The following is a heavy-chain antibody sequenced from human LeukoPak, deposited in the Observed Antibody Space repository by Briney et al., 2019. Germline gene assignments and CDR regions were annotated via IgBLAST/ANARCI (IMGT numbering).Heavy chain of an antibody. CDR3: ARATYDSSAVDAFDI. D-gene: IGHD3-22*01. CDR1: GFTFRDYF. Sequence: EGSLRLSCAASGFTFRDYFMSWIRQAPGKGLEWVVYTNTAGNTIYYADSMKGRFTISRDNAKNSLYLQMNTLRAEDTAVYYCARATYDSSAVDAFDIWGQGTMVTVSP. V-gene: IGHV3-11*01. J-gene: IGHJ3*02. CDR2: TNTAGNTI.